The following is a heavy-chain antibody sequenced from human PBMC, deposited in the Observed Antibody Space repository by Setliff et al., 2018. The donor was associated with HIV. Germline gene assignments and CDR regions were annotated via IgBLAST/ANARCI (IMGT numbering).Heavy chain of an antibody. Sequence: PSETLSLTCSVSGGPMRSSSYYWNWIRQPAGKGLEWIGRIHSSGSANYSPSLESRVTMSIDTSKSQFSLRLTSVTAADTAVYYCARELEYSSGWFLVDYWGQGALVTVSS. D-gene: IGHD6-19*01. CDR2: IHSSGSA. CDR3: ARELEYSSGWFLVDY. J-gene: IGHJ4*02. CDR1: GGPMRSSSYY. V-gene: IGHV4-4*07.